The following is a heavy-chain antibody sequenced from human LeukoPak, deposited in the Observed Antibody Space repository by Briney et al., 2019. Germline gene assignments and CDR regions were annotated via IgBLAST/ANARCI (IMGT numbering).Heavy chain of an antibody. D-gene: IGHD3-22*01. CDR1: SGSISTSNYY. J-gene: IGHJ3*02. V-gene: IGHV4-39*07. Sequence: PSETLSLTCTVSSGSISTSNYYWGWVRQPPGKALEWIGNIFYSGSTYYSPSLKSRVTISLDTSRNQFSLKLSSVTAADTAVYYCARDLPYYDSSGSPRRGGPFSDAFDIWGQGTMVTVSS. CDR2: IFYSGST. CDR3: ARDLPYYDSSGSPRRGGPFSDAFDI.